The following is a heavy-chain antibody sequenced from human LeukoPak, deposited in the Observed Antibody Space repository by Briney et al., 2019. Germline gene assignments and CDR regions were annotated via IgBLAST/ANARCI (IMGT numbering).Heavy chain of an antibody. CDR2: IKQDGSEK. Sequence: GGSLRLSCAASGFTFSSYWMSWVRQAPGKGREWVANIKQDGSEKYYVDSVKGRFTISRDNAKNSLYLQMNSLRAEDTAVYYCARNLLKVIYSSSYGYWGQGTLVTVSS. CDR3: ARNLLKVIYSSSYGY. D-gene: IGHD6-6*01. CDR1: GFTFSSYW. J-gene: IGHJ4*02. V-gene: IGHV3-7*01.